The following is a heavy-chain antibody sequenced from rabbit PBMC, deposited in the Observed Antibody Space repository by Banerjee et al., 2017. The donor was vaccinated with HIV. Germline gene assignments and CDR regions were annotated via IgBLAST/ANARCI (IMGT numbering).Heavy chain of an antibody. D-gene: IGHD6-1*01. Sequence: QSLEESGGDLVKPGASLTLTCTASGFSFSSSYYMCWVRQAPGKGLEWIACIYAGSSGSTYYASWAKGRFTISKTSSTTVTLQMTSLTAADTATYFCARDETYGYAGYAYAGPYYFNLWGPGTLVTVS. J-gene: IGHJ4*01. V-gene: IGHV1S40*01. CDR3: ARDETYGYAGYAYAGPYYFNL. CDR2: IYAGSSGST. CDR1: GFSFSSSYY.